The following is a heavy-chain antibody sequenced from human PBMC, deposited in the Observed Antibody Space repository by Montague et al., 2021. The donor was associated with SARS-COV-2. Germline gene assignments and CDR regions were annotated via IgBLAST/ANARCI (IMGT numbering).Heavy chain of an antibody. Sequence: TLSLTCTVSGASISTGIYYWSWIRQPAGKGLEWIGRIRTTGHTDYNSSLESRVFMSVDTSTNQFSLSLTSVTAADTAVYFCARFGSGTFEFDFWGQGTLVTVSS. CDR3: ARFGSGTFEFDF. D-gene: IGHD1-26*01. CDR1: GASISTGIYY. J-gene: IGHJ4*02. V-gene: IGHV4-61*02. CDR2: IRTTGHT.